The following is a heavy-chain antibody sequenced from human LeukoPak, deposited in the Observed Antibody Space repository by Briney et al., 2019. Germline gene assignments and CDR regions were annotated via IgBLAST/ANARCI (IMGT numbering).Heavy chain of an antibody. CDR3: ARVSCSSTSCYLRGKKWFDP. Sequence: SETLSLTCAVYGGSFNGYYWSWVRQPPGKGLEWIGEINHSGSTNYNPSLKSRVTISVDTSKNQFSLKLSSVTAADTAGYYCARVSCSSTSCYLRGKKWFDPWGQGTLVTVSS. D-gene: IGHD2-2*01. J-gene: IGHJ5*02. V-gene: IGHV4-34*01. CDR1: GGSFNGYY. CDR2: INHSGST.